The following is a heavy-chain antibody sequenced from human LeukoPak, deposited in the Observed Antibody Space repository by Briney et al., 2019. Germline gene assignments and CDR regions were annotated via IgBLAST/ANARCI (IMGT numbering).Heavy chain of an antibody. J-gene: IGHJ4*02. V-gene: IGHV4-34*01. D-gene: IGHD3/OR15-3a*01. Sequence: PSETLSLTCAVYGGSFSGYYWSWIRQPPGKGLEWIGEINHSGSTNYNPSLKSRVTISVDTSKNQFSLKLSSVTAADTAVYYCARRDFGLPPPPVDYWGQGTLVTVSS. CDR3: ARRDFGLPPPPVDY. CDR1: GGSFSGYY. CDR2: INHSGST.